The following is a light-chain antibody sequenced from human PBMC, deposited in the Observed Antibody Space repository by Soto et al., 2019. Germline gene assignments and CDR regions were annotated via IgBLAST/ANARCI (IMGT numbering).Light chain of an antibody. Sequence: QSVLTQPPSVSAAPGQKVTISCSGSNSNIGNNYVSWYQQLPGTAPKLLIYDNDVRPSGSPDRFSCSKSGTSATLDITGLQTADEADYYCGTWDSSLSAVFGGGTKLTVL. J-gene: IGLJ2*01. CDR2: DND. V-gene: IGLV1-51*01. CDR1: NSNIGNNY. CDR3: GTWDSSLSAV.